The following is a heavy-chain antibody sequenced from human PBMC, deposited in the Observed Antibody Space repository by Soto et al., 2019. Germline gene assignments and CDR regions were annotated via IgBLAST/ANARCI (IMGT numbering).Heavy chain of an antibody. CDR1: EFTVSSNY. V-gene: IGHV3-53*01. Sequence: GGSLRLSCAASEFTVSSNYMSWVRQAPGKGLEWVSIIYSGGSTYYADSVKGRFTISRDNSKNTLYLQMNSLRAEDTAVYYCARVGDYAAKDWGQGTLVTVSS. J-gene: IGHJ4*02. D-gene: IGHD4-17*01. CDR2: IYSGGST. CDR3: ARVGDYAAKD.